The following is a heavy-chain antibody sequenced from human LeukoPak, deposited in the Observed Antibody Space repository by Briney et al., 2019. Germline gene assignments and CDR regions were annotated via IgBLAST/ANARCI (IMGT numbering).Heavy chain of an antibody. V-gene: IGHV3-23*01. CDR3: AEVESSYCRI. Sequence: GGSLRLSCVASGLTFGNYGMNWVRQAPGKGLEWFSSIGGGGYTTYYADSVRGRFTISRDNSKNSMYLQMSSLRAEDMAIYYCAEVESSYCRIWGQGTLVTVSS. CDR1: GLTFGNYG. J-gene: IGHJ4*01. D-gene: IGHD3-10*01. CDR2: IGGGGYTT.